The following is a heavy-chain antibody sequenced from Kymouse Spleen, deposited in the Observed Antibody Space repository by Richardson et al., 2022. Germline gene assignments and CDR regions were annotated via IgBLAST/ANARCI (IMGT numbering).Heavy chain of an antibody. CDR3: ARDDYSNYDYYYYGMDV. CDR2: IKQDGSEK. V-gene: IGHV3-7*01. J-gene: IGHJ6*02. D-gene: IGHD4-11,IGHD4-11*01. CDR1: GFTFSSYW. Sequence: EVQLVESGGGLVQPGGSLRLSCAASGFTFSSYWMSWVRQAPGKGLEWVANIKQDGSEKYYVDSVKGRFTISRDNAKNSLYLQMNSLRAEDTAVYYCARDDYSNYDYYYYGMDVWGQGTTVTVSS.